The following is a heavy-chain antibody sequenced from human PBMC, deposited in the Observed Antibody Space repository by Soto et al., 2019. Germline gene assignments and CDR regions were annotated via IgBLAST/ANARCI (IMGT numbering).Heavy chain of an antibody. CDR3: ARDAIEYSSSPSPYYYYYGMDV. J-gene: IGHJ6*02. V-gene: IGHV3-21*01. D-gene: IGHD6-6*01. CDR2: VSSSSSYI. Sequence: GGSLRLSCAASGFTFSSYSMNWVRQAPGKGLEWVSSVSSSSSYIYYADSVKGRFTISRDNAKNSLYLQMNSLRAEDTAVYYCARDAIEYSSSPSPYYYYYGMDVWGQGTTVTVSS. CDR1: GFTFSSYS.